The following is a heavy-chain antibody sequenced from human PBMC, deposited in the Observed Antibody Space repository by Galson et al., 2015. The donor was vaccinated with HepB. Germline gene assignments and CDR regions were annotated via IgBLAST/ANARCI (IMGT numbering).Heavy chain of an antibody. CDR1: GYTFTSYA. V-gene: IGHV1-3*01. D-gene: IGHD3-10*01. CDR2: INAGNGNT. Sequence: SCKASGYTFTSYAMHWVRQAPGQRLEWMGWINAGNGNTKYSQKFQGRVTITRDTSASTAYMELSSLRSEDTAVYYCARVREGSYFDYWGQGTLVTVSS. J-gene: IGHJ4*02. CDR3: ARVREGSYFDY.